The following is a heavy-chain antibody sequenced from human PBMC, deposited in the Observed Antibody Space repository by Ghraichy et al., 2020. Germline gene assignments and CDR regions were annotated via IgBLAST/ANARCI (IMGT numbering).Heavy chain of an antibody. D-gene: IGHD3/OR15-3a*01. Sequence: GGSLRLSCAASGFTFSSHSMNWVRQAPGKGLEWVSYISSSGTTIYYADSVKGRFTISRDNAKNSLFLQMNSLRDEDMAVYYCARSRTLGQVNWFDPWGQGTLVTVSS. CDR2: ISSSGTTI. J-gene: IGHJ5*02. CDR3: ARSRTLGQVNWFDP. V-gene: IGHV3-48*02. CDR1: GFTFSSHS.